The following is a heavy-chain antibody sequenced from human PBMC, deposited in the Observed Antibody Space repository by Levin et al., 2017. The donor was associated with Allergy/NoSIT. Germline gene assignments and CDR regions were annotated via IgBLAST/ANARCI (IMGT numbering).Heavy chain of an antibody. Sequence: PSETLSLTCAASGFTFSSYAMTWVRQAPGRGLEWVSGISVSGGKTFYAESVKGRFTVSRDNTKNTLYLQMNSLRAEDTAVYYCAKHGGYWGQGTLVTVSS. CDR1: GFTFSSYA. CDR2: ISVSGGKT. V-gene: IGHV3-23*01. J-gene: IGHJ4*02. CDR3: AKHGGY. D-gene: IGHD3-16*01.